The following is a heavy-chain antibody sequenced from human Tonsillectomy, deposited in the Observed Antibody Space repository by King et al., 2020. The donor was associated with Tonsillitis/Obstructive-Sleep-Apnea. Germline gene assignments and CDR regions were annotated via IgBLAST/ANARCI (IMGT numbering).Heavy chain of an antibody. Sequence: DVQLVESGGGLVQPGGSLRFSCGASGFAFSAYWMHWARQAPGKGLVGVSHIRSDGSGADCGDSVKGRFTISRDNAKNALYLQMNSLRAEDTAVYYCARGGRAGSGDYVLDDWGQGTLVTVSS. D-gene: IGHD3-3*01. CDR1: GFAFSAYW. V-gene: IGHV3-74*01. J-gene: IGHJ4*02. CDR3: ARGGRAGSGDYVLDD. CDR2: IRSDGSGA.